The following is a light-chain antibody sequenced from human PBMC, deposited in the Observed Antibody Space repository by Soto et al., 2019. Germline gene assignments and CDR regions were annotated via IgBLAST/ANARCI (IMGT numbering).Light chain of an antibody. J-gene: IGKJ2*01. CDR3: QQYGSSPYT. V-gene: IGKV3-20*01. CDR1: QSVSSNY. CDR2: GAS. Sequence: EIVLTQSPGTLSLSPGERATLSCRASQSVSSNYLAWYQQKPGQTPRLLIYGASSRATGIPDRFSGSGSGTDCTLTISRLEPEAFAVYYCQQYGSSPYTFGQGTKLEIK.